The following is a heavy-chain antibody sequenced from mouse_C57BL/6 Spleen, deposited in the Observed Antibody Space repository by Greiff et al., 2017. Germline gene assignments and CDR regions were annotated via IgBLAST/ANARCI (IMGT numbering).Heavy chain of an antibody. J-gene: IGHJ2*01. V-gene: IGHV7-1*01. CDR3: ARGNYVGNYLDY. CDR2: SRNKANDYTT. Sequence: EVKVVESGGGLVQSGRSLRLSCATSGFTFSDFYMEWVRQAPGKGLEWIAASRNKANDYTTAYSASVTGRFIVSRDTSQSLLYLQMNALRAEDTAIYYCARGNYVGNYLDYWGQGTTLTVSS. CDR1: GFTFSDFY. D-gene: IGHD2-1*01.